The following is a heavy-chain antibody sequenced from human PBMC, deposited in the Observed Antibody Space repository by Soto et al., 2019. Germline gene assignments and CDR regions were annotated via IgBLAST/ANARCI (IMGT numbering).Heavy chain of an antibody. CDR3: AREFCSGGNCYTYSFEP. D-gene: IGHD2-15*01. Sequence: GGSLRLSCAASGLTFNRYWMHWVRHAPGKGLVWVSHINTDGSNTNYADSVKGRFTISRDNAKSTLFLQMNSLRDEDTAVYYCAREFCSGGNCYTYSFEPWGQGIPGTVSA. J-gene: IGHJ5*02. V-gene: IGHV3-74*01. CDR2: INTDGSNT. CDR1: GLTFNRYW.